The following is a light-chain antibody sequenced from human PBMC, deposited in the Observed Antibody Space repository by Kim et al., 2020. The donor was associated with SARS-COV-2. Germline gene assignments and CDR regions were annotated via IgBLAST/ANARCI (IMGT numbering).Light chain of an antibody. CDR3: QSYDSSSVV. CDR2: EDN. Sequence: GKTVTISCTRSSGGIANNYVQWYQQRPGSAPTTVIYEDNQRPSGVPDRFSGSIDSSSNSASLTISGLKTEDEADYYCQSYDSSSVVFGGGTQLTVL. J-gene: IGLJ2*01. CDR1: SGGIANNY. V-gene: IGLV6-57*03.